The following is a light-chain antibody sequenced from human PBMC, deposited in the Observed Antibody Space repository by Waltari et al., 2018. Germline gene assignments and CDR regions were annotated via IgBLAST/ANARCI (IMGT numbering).Light chain of an antibody. V-gene: IGKV3-20*01. CDR1: QSVSRA. CDR3: QHYLRLPVT. Sequence: EIVLTRSPGTLSLSLGDRATVSCRASQSVSRALAWYQQKPGQAPRLLIYGASTRATGIPDRFSGSGSGTDFSLTISRLEPDDFAVYYCQHYLRLPVTFGQGTTVEI. J-gene: IGKJ1*01. CDR2: GAS.